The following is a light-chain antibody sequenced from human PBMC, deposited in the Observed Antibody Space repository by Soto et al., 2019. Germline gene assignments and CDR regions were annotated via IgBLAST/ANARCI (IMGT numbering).Light chain of an antibody. CDR1: SSDVGPYNL. Sequence: QSALTQPASVSGSPGQSITISCTGTSSDVGPYNLVSWYQHHPGKVPQLIIYETTKRPSGVSNRFSGSKSGNTASLTISGSQAEDEADYYCSSYTRSSTYVFGNGTKVTV. V-gene: IGLV2-14*02. CDR3: SSYTRSSTYV. J-gene: IGLJ1*01. CDR2: ETT.